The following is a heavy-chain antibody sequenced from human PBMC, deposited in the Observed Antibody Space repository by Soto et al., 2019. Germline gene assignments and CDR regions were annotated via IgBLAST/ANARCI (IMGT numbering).Heavy chain of an antibody. J-gene: IGHJ6*02. CDR3: ARTSAYCGGDCYTSMDV. Sequence: PGESLKISCKGSGYSFTSYWIGWVRQMPGKGLEWMGIIYPGDSDTRYSPSFQGQVTISADKSISTAYLQWSSLKASDTAMYYCARTSAYCGGDCYTSMDVRGQGTTVTVSS. CDR2: IYPGDSDT. D-gene: IGHD2-21*02. CDR1: GYSFTSYW. V-gene: IGHV5-51*01.